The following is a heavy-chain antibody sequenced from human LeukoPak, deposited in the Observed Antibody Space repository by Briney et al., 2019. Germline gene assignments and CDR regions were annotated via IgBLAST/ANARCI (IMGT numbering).Heavy chain of an antibody. D-gene: IGHD2/OR15-2a*01. CDR3: VSFYETY. J-gene: IGHJ4*02. CDR2: INSDGSWT. Sequence: GGSLRLSCAASGNYWMHWVRQVPGKGLVWVSHINSDGSWTSYADSVKGRFTISKDNAKNTVYLQMNGLRAEDTAVYYCVSFYETYWGRGALVTVSS. CDR1: GNYW. V-gene: IGHV3-74*01.